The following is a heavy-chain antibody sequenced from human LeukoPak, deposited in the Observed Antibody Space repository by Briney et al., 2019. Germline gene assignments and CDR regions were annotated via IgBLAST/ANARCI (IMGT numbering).Heavy chain of an antibody. Sequence: ASVKVSCKASGYTFTGYYMHWVRQAPGQGLEWMGWINPNSGGTNYAQKFQGRVTMTRDTSITTAYMDLSRLRSDDTAVYYCARDHPYSSGWHGRVEAFDLWGRGTTVTVSS. CDR2: INPNSGGT. CDR1: GYTFTGYY. J-gene: IGHJ3*01. V-gene: IGHV1-2*02. D-gene: IGHD6-19*01. CDR3: ARDHPYSSGWHGRVEAFDL.